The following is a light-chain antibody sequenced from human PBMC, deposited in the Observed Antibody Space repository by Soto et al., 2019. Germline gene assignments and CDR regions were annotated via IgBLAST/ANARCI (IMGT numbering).Light chain of an antibody. V-gene: IGLV2-14*03. Sequence: QSALTQPASVSGSPGQSIAISCTGTSSDVDGYNYVSWYQHHPGKAPKLMIYDVSSRPSGVSNRFSGSKSGNTASLTISGLQAEDEADYYCISYTTISTYVFGTGTKATV. J-gene: IGLJ1*01. CDR1: SSDVDGYNY. CDR3: ISYTTISTYV. CDR2: DVS.